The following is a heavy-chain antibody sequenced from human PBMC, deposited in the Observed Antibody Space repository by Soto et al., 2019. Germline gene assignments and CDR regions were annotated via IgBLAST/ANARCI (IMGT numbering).Heavy chain of an antibody. V-gene: IGHV3-23*01. D-gene: IGHD3-9*01. Sequence: GGSLRLSCAASGFTFSSYAVSWVRQAPGKGLEWVSAISGSGGSTYYADSVKGRFTISRDNSKNTLYLQMNSLRAEDTAVYYCAKDGNPIPYLTGYYRLGWFDPWGQGTLVTVSS. CDR3: AKDGNPIPYLTGYYRLGWFDP. CDR2: ISGSGGST. CDR1: GFTFSSYA. J-gene: IGHJ5*02.